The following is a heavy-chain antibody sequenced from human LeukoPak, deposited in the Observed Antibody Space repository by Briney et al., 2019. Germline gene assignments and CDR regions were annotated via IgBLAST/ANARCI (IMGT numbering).Heavy chain of an antibody. CDR3: ARGSPIQLWADAFDI. Sequence: PSETLSLTCAVYGGSFSGYCRSWIRQPPGKGLEWIGEIKHSGSTNYNPSLKSRVTISVDTSKNQFSLKLSSVTAADTAVYYCARGSPIQLWADAFDIWGQGTMVTVSS. CDR1: GGSFSGYC. D-gene: IGHD5-18*01. V-gene: IGHV4-34*01. J-gene: IGHJ3*02. CDR2: IKHSGST.